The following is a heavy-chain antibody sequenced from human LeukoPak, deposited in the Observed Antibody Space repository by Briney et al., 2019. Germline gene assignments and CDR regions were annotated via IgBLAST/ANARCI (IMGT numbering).Heavy chain of an antibody. J-gene: IGHJ3*02. D-gene: IGHD1-26*01. CDR3: TRDPRGSYGPDAFDI. V-gene: IGHV3-49*05. CDR1: GFTFADYA. CDR2: IRSKAYGGTT. Sequence: NPGGSLRLSCTGSGFTFADYAMTWFRQAPGKGLEWVGFIRSKAYGGTTEYAASVKGRFTISRDDSKSIAYLQMNSLKTEDTAVYYCTRDPRGSYGPDAFDIWGQGTMVTVSS.